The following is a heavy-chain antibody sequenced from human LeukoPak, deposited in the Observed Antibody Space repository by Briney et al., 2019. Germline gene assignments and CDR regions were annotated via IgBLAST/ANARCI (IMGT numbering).Heavy chain of an antibody. CDR3: AKDLKAAILFDY. V-gene: IGHV3-30*02. D-gene: IGHD2-2*01. CDR2: IRYDGSNK. CDR1: GFTFSSYG. J-gene: IGHJ4*02. Sequence: QPGGSLRLSCAASGFTFSSYGMHWVRQAPGKGLEWVAFIRYDGSNKYYADSVKGRFTISRDNSKNTLYLQMNSLRAEDTAVYYCAKDLKAAILFDYWGQGILVTVSS.